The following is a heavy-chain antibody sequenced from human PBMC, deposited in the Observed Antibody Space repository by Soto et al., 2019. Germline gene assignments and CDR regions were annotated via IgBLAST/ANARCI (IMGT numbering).Heavy chain of an antibody. CDR2: ISGSGGTT. CDR1: GFTFSSYA. Sequence: GGSLRLSCAASGFTFSSYAMSWVRQAPGKGLEWVSSISGSGGTTYYTDSVEGRFTISRDNSKNTLYLQMNSLRAEDTAEYYCARGYTNIDQWGQGTLVTVSS. J-gene: IGHJ5*02. CDR3: ARGYTNIDQ. V-gene: IGHV3-23*01. D-gene: IGHD5-18*01.